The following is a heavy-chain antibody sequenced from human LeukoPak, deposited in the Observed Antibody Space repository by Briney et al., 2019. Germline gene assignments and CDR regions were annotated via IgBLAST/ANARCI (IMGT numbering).Heavy chain of an antibody. CDR1: GCTFSNSA. D-gene: IGHD2-2*01. CDR3: AKEEVPNDY. Sequence: SGGSLRLSCEVSGCTFSNSAMSWVRQAPGKGLEWVSGISISGGTTYYAASVKGRFTISRDNSKNTVYLQLNSLRAEDTAVYYCAKEEVPNDYWGQGTLVTVSS. J-gene: IGHJ4*02. V-gene: IGHV3-23*01. CDR2: ISISGGTT.